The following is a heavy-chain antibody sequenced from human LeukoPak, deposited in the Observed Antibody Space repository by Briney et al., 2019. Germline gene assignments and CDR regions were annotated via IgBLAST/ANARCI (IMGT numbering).Heavy chain of an antibody. CDR2: ISYDGSNK. CDR3: ARARYYGGNSD. J-gene: IGHJ4*01. Sequence: GGSLRLSCAASGFTFSSYAMHWVRQAPGKGLEWVAVISYDGSNKYYADSVKGRFTISRDNSKNTPYLQMNSLRAEDTAVYYCARARYYGGNSDWGQEPWSPSPQ. CDR1: GFTFSSYA. V-gene: IGHV3-30*04. D-gene: IGHD4-23*01.